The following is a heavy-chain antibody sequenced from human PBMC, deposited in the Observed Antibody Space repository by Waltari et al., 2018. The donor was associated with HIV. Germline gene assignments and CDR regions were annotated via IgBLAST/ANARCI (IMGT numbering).Heavy chain of an antibody. CDR1: GFTFTTYG. J-gene: IGHJ4*02. D-gene: IGHD3-3*01. V-gene: IGHV3-30*03. CDR2: ISFDASNQ. CDR3: VRDPLAYYDFWSAYYVGDD. Sequence: QVQLVESGGGVVQPGRSLRLSCAASGFTFTTYGLHWVRRAPDKGLEWGAFISFDASNQYYGVSVKGRFTISRDDSKNTLFLQMNSLSPEDTAMYYCVRDPLAYYDFWSAYYVGDDWGQGTLVTVSS.